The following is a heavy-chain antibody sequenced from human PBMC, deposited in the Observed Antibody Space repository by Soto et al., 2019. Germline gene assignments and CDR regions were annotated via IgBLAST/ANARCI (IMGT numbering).Heavy chain of an antibody. CDR1: GGSISSYF. Sequence: TLSLTCTVSGGSISSYFWSWIRQPPGKGLEWIGYVYYSGSTNYNPSLKSRVTMSVDASENQFSLKLTSVNAAETAVYYCARGSRGWFAPWGKGTLVTVSS. V-gene: IGHV4-59*01. CDR2: VYYSGST. CDR3: ARGSRGWFAP. J-gene: IGHJ5*02.